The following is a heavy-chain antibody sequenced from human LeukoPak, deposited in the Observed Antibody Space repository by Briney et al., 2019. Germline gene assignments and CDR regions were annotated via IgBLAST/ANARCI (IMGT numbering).Heavy chain of an antibody. CDR3: TKDPLDY. V-gene: IGHV3-23*01. CDR2: INGSDSGT. CDR1: GFTFSNLN. J-gene: IGHJ4*02. Sequence: GGSLRLTCVASGFTFSNLNISWVRQPQAKGLERVSTINGSDSGTYYSDSVKGRFNMSRENPKNTLDLQMDSLRGEDKAVYYCTKDPLDYWGQGTMVTVSS.